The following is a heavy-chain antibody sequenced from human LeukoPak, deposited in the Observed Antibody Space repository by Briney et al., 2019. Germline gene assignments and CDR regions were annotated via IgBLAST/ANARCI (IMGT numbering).Heavy chain of an antibody. CDR2: VTASGGNT. V-gene: IGHV3-23*01. CDR3: AKGNGYSYGRYYFDY. Sequence: GGSLRLSCAASGFTFSSYAMGWVRQAPGKGLEWVSAVTASGGNTYYADSVKGRFTISRDNSKNTLYLQVNSLRAEDTAVYYCAKGNGYSYGRYYFDYWGQGTLVSVSS. J-gene: IGHJ4*02. D-gene: IGHD5-18*01. CDR1: GFTFSSYA.